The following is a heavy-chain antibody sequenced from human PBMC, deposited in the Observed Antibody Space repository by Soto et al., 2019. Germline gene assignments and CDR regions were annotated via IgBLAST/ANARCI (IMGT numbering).Heavy chain of an antibody. Sequence: PSETLSLTCAVSGYSISSGYYWGWIRQPPGKGLEWIGSIYHSGSTYYNPSLKSRVTISVGTSKNQFSLKLSSVTAADTAVYYCARGTGGDSYYYYGMDVWGQGTMVTVYS. CDR3: ARGTGGDSYYYYGMDV. J-gene: IGHJ6*02. CDR2: IYHSGST. D-gene: IGHD4-17*01. CDR1: GYSISSGYY. V-gene: IGHV4-38-2*01.